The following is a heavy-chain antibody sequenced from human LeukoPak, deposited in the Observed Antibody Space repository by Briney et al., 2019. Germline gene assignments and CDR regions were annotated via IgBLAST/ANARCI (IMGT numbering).Heavy chain of an antibody. CDR1: GGTFSSYG. Sequence: ASVKVSCTASGGTFSSYGISWVRQAPGQGLEWMGWISAYNGITNYAQKLQGRVTMTTDTSTSTAYMELRSLRSDDTAVYYCARVPYSSSWYGDYWGQGTLVTVSS. CDR2: ISAYNGIT. V-gene: IGHV1-18*01. D-gene: IGHD6-13*01. J-gene: IGHJ4*02. CDR3: ARVPYSSSWYGDY.